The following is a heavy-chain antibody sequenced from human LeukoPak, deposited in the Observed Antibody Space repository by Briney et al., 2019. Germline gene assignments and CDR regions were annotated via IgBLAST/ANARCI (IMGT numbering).Heavy chain of an antibody. CDR2: INPNSGGT. CDR3: ARGRVLRYFDWLPPDV. J-gene: IGHJ6*02. V-gene: IGHV1-2*04. Sequence: VKVSCKASGYTFTGYYMHWVRQAPGQGLEWMGWINPNSGGTNYAQKFQGWVTMTRDTSISTAYMELSRLRSDDTAVYYCARGRVLRYFDWLPPDVWGQGTTDTVSS. D-gene: IGHD3-9*01. CDR1: GYTFTGYY.